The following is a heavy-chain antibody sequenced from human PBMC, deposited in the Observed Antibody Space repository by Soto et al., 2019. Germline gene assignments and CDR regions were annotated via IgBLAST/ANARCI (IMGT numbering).Heavy chain of an antibody. Sequence: QLQLQESGPGLVKPSETLSLTCTVSGGSISSSSYYWGWIRQPPGKGLEWIGSIYYSGSTYYNPSLKSRVTISVDTSKNQFSLKLSSVTAADTAVYYCARQTAMVRGVIGRFDPWGQGTLVTVSS. V-gene: IGHV4-39*01. CDR3: ARQTAMVRGVIGRFDP. CDR1: GGSISSSSYY. D-gene: IGHD3-10*01. J-gene: IGHJ5*02. CDR2: IYYSGST.